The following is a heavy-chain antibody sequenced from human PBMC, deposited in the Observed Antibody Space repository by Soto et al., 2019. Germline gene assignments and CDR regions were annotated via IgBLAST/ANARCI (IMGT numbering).Heavy chain of an antibody. CDR2: ISYDGSNK. Sequence: GGSLRLSCGASGFTFSSYAMHWVRQAPGKGLEWVAVISYDGSNKYYADSVKGRFTISRDNSKNTLYLQMNSLRAEDTAVYYCASARVGSAFDIWGQGTMVTVSS. D-gene: IGHD1-26*01. CDR1: GFTFSSYA. J-gene: IGHJ3*02. CDR3: ASARVGSAFDI. V-gene: IGHV3-30-3*01.